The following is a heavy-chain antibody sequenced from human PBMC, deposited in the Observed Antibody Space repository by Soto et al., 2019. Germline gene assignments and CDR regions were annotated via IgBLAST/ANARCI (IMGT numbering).Heavy chain of an antibody. J-gene: IGHJ4*02. Sequence: PGESLTISCKGSGYSFTSYWIGWVRQMPGKGLEWMGIIYPGDSDTRYSPTFQGQVTISADKSISTAYLQWSSLKASDTAMYYCARALDLWSGPKWLYFDYWGQGTLVTVSS. V-gene: IGHV5-51*01. D-gene: IGHD3-3*01. CDR1: GYSFTSYW. CDR2: IYPGDSDT. CDR3: ARALDLWSGPKWLYFDY.